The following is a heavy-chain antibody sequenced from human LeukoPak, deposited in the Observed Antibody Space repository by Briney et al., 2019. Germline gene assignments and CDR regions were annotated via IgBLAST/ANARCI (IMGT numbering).Heavy chain of an antibody. CDR2: ISGSGGRT. Sequence: GRSLRLSCAASGFTFNKYAMTWVRQSPGKGLEWVASISGSGGRTSYADSVKGRFTISRDNSKNTLYLQMNSLRAEDTAVYYFAPAEGGLGTLVTVSS. CDR1: GFTFNKYA. V-gene: IGHV3-23*01. J-gene: IGHJ4*02. CDR3: APAE.